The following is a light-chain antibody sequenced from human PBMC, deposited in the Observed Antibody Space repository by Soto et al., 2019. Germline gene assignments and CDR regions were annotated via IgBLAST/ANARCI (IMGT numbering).Light chain of an antibody. J-gene: IGKJ3*01. Sequence: ELVLTQSPGTLSLSPGERATLSCRASQSVSSSYLAWYQQKPGQAPRLLIYGASSRATGIPDRFSGSGSGTDFTLNISRLESEDFAVYYCQQYGNSPIFTFGPGTKVDIK. CDR1: QSVSSSY. CDR2: GAS. CDR3: QQYGNSPIFT. V-gene: IGKV3-20*01.